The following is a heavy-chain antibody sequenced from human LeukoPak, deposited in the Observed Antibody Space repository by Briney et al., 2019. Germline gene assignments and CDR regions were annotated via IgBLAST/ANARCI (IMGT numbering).Heavy chain of an antibody. D-gene: IGHD6-25*01. CDR1: GYTFTSYG. J-gene: IGHJ3*02. Sequence: ASVKVSCKASGYTFTSYGISWVRQAPGQGLEWMGWISAYNGNTNYAQKLQGRVTMTTDTSTSTAYMELRSLRSDDTAVYFCARVGAAAEFPDAFDIWGQGTLVTVSS. V-gene: IGHV1-18*01. CDR3: ARVGAAAEFPDAFDI. CDR2: ISAYNGNT.